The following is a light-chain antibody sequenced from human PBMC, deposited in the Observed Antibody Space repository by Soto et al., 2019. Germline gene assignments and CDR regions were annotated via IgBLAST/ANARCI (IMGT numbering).Light chain of an antibody. V-gene: IGKV2-30*02. CDR2: RVS. CDR3: MQGTHWPPYT. CDR1: QSLVHSDGDTY. Sequence: DVVMTQSPLSLPVNLGEPAAISCRSTQSLVHSDGDTYLSWFHQRPGQSPRRLIFRVSKRDFGVPPRFIGSGSGTDFTLEITSVEAEDVGVYYCMQGTHWPPYTFGQGNRLEIK. J-gene: IGKJ2*01.